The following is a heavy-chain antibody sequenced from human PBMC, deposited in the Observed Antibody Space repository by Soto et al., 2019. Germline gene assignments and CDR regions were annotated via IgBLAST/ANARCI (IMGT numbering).Heavy chain of an antibody. Sequence: ASVKVSCKASGYTFTSYGISWVRQAPGQGLEWMGWISAYNGNTNYAQKLQGRVTMTTDTSTSTAYMELRSLRSDDTAVYYCARDFPFLEWSGPAAKDFYYYYGMEVWGQGTTVTVSS. CDR2: ISAYNGNT. CDR3: ARDFPFLEWSGPAAKDFYYYYGMEV. D-gene: IGHD3-3*02. CDR1: GYTFTSYG. J-gene: IGHJ6*02. V-gene: IGHV1-18*01.